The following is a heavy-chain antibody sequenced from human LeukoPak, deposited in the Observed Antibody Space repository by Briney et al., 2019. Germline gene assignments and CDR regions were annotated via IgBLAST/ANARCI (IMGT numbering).Heavy chain of an antibody. CDR3: ARSTNAWYSSGWYWFDP. V-gene: IGHV1-3*01. CDR2: INAGNGNT. J-gene: IGHJ5*02. D-gene: IGHD6-19*01. CDR1: GYTFTSYA. Sequence: ASVKVSCTASGYTFTSYAMHWVRQAPGQRLEWMGWINAGNGNTKYSQKFQGRVTITRDTSASTAYMEMSSLRSEDTAVSYCARSTNAWYSSGWYWFDPWGQGTLVTVSS.